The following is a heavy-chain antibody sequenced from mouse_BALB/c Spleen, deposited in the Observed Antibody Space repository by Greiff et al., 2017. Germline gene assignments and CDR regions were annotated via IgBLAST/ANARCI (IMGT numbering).Heavy chain of an antibody. D-gene: IGHD2-4*01. V-gene: IGHV1S81*02. CDR1: GYNFTSYW. J-gene: IGHJ1*01. CDR2: INPSNGRT. Sequence: QVQLQQPGEEWGKPGASVKLSCKAAGYNFTSYWMHWVKQRPGQGLEWIGEINPSNGRTNYNEKFKSKATLTVDKSSSTAYMQLSSLTSEDSAVYYCASIYYDYDSLSYWYFDVWGAPPPVTVSS. CDR3: ASIYYDYDSLSYWYFDV.